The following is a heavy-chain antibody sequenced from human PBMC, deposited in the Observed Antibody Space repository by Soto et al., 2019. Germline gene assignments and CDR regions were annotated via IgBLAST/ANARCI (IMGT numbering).Heavy chain of an antibody. Sequence: PSETLSLTCAVYGGSFSGYYWSWIRQPPGKGLEWIGEINHSGSTNYNPSLKSRVTISVDTSKNQFSLKLSSATAADTAVYYCARGGIQLWLTPYYFDYWGQGTLVTVSS. J-gene: IGHJ4*02. D-gene: IGHD5-18*01. CDR1: GGSFSGYY. CDR3: ARGGIQLWLTPYYFDY. V-gene: IGHV4-34*01. CDR2: INHSGST.